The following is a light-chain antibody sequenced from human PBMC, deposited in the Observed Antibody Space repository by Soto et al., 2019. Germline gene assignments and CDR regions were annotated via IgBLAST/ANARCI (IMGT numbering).Light chain of an antibody. CDR3: CSNAGSYEV. CDR2: DVS. V-gene: IGLV2-11*01. J-gene: IGLJ2*01. CDR1: SSDVGGYNY. Sequence: QSVLTQPRSVSGSPGQSVTISCTGTSSDVGGYNYVSWYQQHPGKAPKGMIYDVSERPSGVPDRFSGSKSGNTASLTISGLQAEDEADYYCCSNAGSYEVFGGGTKATVL.